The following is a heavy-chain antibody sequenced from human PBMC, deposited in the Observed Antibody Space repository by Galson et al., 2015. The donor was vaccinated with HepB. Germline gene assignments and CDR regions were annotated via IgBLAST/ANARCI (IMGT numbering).Heavy chain of an antibody. D-gene: IGHD6-13*01. CDR1: GFGFDTHA. V-gene: IGHV3-23*01. J-gene: IGHJ3*02. CDR3: ARDRINIADEGSALDI. Sequence: SLRLSCAASGFGFDTHAMSWVRQAPGKGLEWISGIGGNGDSTFYGDSVKGRFTVSRDNSKNILFLQMNSLRAEDTAVYYCARDRINIADEGSALDIWGQGTMVTVSS. CDR2: IGGNGDST.